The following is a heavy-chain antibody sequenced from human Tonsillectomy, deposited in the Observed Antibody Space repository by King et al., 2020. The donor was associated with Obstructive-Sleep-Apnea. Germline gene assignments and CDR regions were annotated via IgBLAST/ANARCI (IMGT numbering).Heavy chain of an antibody. Sequence: QVQLQESGPGLVKASETLSLTCAVSGGSISSGGYSWSWIRQPPGKGLEWVGYIYYSGNTYYYPSLNSRVTISVDTSKNQFALKLSSVTAADTAVYYCARVVPHSYYDSTGYYADYWGQGTLVTVSS. J-gene: IGHJ4*02. CDR1: GGSISSGGYS. D-gene: IGHD3-22*01. V-gene: IGHV4-30-4*07. CDR3: ARVVPHSYYDSTGYYADY. CDR2: IYYSGNT.